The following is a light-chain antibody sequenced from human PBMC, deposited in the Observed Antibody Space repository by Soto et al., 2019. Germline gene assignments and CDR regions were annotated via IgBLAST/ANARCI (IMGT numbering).Light chain of an antibody. V-gene: IGLV3-21*01. CDR3: QVWDSSSDQYV. CDR1: NIGSKS. J-gene: IGLJ1*01. Sequence: SYELTQPPSVSVAPGKTARITCGGNNIGSKSVHWYQQKPGQAPVLVIYYDSDRPSGIPERFSGSNSGNTATLTISRVEAGDEADYHCQVWDSSSDQYVFGTGTKLTVL. CDR2: YDS.